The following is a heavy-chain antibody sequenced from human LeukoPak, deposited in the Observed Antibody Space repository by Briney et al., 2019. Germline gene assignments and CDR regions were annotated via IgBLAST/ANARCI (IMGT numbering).Heavy chain of an antibody. CDR3: ARRFYDFWSGPTDQYFDY. CDR1: GGSISSSSYY. CDR2: IYYSGST. D-gene: IGHD3-3*01. V-gene: IGHV4-39*01. J-gene: IGHJ4*02. Sequence: SETLSLTCTVSGGSISSSSYYWGWIRQPPGKGLEWIGSIYYSGSTYYNPSLKSRVTISVDTSKNQFSLKLSSVTAADTAVYYCARRFYDFWSGPTDQYFDYWGQGTLVTVSS.